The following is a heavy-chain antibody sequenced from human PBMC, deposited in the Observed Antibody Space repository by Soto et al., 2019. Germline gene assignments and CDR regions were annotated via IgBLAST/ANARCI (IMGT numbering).Heavy chain of an antibody. Sequence: GGSLRLSCAASGFTFDDYTMHWVRQAPGKGLEWVSLISWDGGSTYYADSVKGRFNISRDNSKNSLYLQMNRLRTEDTALYYCAKESSSLFDYCGQGTLVTVSS. CDR2: ISWDGGST. D-gene: IGHD6-13*01. CDR1: GFTFDDYT. J-gene: IGHJ4*02. CDR3: AKESSSLFDY. V-gene: IGHV3-43*01.